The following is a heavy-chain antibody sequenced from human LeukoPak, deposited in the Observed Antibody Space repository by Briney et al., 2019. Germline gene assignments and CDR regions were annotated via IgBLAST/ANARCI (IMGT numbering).Heavy chain of an antibody. CDR3: ARIDILTGYPWE. J-gene: IGHJ4*02. Sequence: GGSLRLSCAASGFTFSSYAMSWVRQAPGKGLEWVSAISGSGGSTYYADSVKGRFTISRDNSKNTLYLQMNSLRAEDTAVYYCARIDILTGYPWEWGQGTLVTVSS. CDR1: GFTFSSYA. CDR2: ISGSGGST. D-gene: IGHD3-9*01. V-gene: IGHV3-23*01.